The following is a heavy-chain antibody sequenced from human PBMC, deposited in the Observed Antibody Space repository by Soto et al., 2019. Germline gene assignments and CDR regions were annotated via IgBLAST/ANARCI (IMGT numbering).Heavy chain of an antibody. CDR2: ISSSSSYI. D-gene: IGHD2-21*01. CDR3: ARDKRLYCGGDCYSPLDY. CDR1: GFTFSSYS. J-gene: IGHJ4*02. Sequence: GSLRLSCAASGFTFSSYSMNWVRQAPGKGLEWVSSISSSSSYIYYADSVKGRFTISRDNAKNSLYLQMNSLRAEDTAVYYCARDKRLYCGGDCYSPLDYWGQGTLVTVSS. V-gene: IGHV3-21*01.